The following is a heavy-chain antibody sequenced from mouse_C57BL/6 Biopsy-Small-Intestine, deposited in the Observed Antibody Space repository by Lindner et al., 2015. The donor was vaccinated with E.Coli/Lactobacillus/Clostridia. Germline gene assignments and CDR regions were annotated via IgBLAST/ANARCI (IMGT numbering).Heavy chain of an antibody. CDR2: IYPGGGYT. J-gene: IGHJ1*03. Sequence: VQLQESGAELVRPGTSVKMSCKASGYTFTNYWIGWAKQRPGHGLEWIGDIYPGGGYTNYNEKFKGEATLTADKSSSTAYMQFSSLTSEDSAIYYCARGYYEYFDVWGTGTTVTVSS. CDR1: GYTFTNYW. V-gene: IGHV1-63*01. CDR3: ARGYYEYFDV. D-gene: IGHD2-3*01.